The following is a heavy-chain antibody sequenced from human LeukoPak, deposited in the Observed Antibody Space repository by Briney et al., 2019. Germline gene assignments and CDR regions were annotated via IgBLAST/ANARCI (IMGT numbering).Heavy chain of an antibody. CDR1: GFSFNIYW. V-gene: IGHV3-7*03. J-gene: IGHJ4*02. CDR3: TRNVYGRFDY. CDR2: INHDGSEK. Sequence: GGSLRLSCAASGFSFNIYWMSWVRQAPGKGLEWVANINHDGSEKYYVDSVKGRFTISRDNAENSLYLQMNSLRAEDTAVYYCTRNVYGRFDYWGQGTLVSLSS. D-gene: IGHD1-14*01.